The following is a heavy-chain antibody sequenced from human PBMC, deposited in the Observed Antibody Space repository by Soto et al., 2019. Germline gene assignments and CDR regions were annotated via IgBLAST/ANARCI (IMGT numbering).Heavy chain of an antibody. Sequence: SVKVSCKASGGTFSSYAISWVRQAPGQGLEWMGGIIPIFGTAKYAQKFQGRVTITADKSTSTAYVELSSLRSEDTAVYYCASASLGTYYYDSIGLSIGGFDIWGQGTTVTVSS. CDR3: ASASLGTYYYDSIGLSIGGFDI. D-gene: IGHD3-22*01. V-gene: IGHV1-69*06. CDR1: GGTFSSYA. CDR2: IIPIFGTA. J-gene: IGHJ3*02.